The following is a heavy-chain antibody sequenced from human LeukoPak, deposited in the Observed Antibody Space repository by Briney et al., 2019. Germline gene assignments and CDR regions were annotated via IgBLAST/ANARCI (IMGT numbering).Heavy chain of an antibody. D-gene: IGHD2-21*02. CDR3: ARLQVHCGGDCYTRWFDP. V-gene: IGHV4-59*08. CDR1: GGTVSSYY. Sequence: PSETLTLTCTVSGGTVSSYYWSWIRQPPGKGLEWIAYIYYSGSTKYNPSLKSRVTISLDRSKNQFSLKLRSVTAADTAVYYCARLQVHCGGDCYTRWFDPWGQGTLVTVSS. J-gene: IGHJ5*02. CDR2: IYYSGST.